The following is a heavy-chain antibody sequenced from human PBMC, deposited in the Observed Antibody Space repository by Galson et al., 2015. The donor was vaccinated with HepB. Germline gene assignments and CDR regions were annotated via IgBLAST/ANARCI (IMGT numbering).Heavy chain of an antibody. CDR2: ISGSGGST. CDR1: GFTFSSYA. Sequence: SLRLSCAASGFTFSSYAMSWVRQAPGKGLEWVSAISGSGGSTYYADSVKGRFTISRDNSKNTLYRQMNSLRAEDTAVYYCASLVSVVPAARTFDHWGQGTLVTVSS. J-gene: IGHJ4*02. D-gene: IGHD2-2*01. CDR3: ASLVSVVPAARTFDH. V-gene: IGHV3-23*01.